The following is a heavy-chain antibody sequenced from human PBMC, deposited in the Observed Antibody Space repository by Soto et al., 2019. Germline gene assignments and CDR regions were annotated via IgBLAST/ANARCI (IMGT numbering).Heavy chain of an antibody. J-gene: IGHJ3*02. D-gene: IGHD3-16*01. CDR3: ARDLRGSDAFDI. Sequence: GESLKISCAASGFTVSSNYMSWVRQAPGKGLEWVSVIYSGGSTYYADSVKGRFTISRDNSKNTLYLQMNSLRAEDTAVYYCARDLRGSDAFDIWGQGTMVTVSS. CDR1: GFTVSSNY. V-gene: IGHV3-53*01. CDR2: IYSGGST.